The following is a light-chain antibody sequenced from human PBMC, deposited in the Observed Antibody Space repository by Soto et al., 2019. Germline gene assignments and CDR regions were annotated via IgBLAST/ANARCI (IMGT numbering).Light chain of an antibody. V-gene: IGLV2-14*01. CDR2: DVN. J-gene: IGLJ1*01. CDR3: SSYTSSSTRV. Sequence: QSALTQPASVSGSPGQSITISCIGTSSDVGRYNYVSWYQQHPGQAPRLMIYDVNNRPSGVSSRFSGSKSDNTASLTISGLQAEDEADYYCSSYTSSSTRVFGTGTKVTVL. CDR1: SSDVGRYNY.